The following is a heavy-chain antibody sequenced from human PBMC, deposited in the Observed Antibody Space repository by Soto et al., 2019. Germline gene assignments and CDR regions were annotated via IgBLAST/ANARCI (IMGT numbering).Heavy chain of an antibody. V-gene: IGHV5-51*01. J-gene: IGHJ3*02. CDR2: IYPGDSET. D-gene: IGHD6-13*01. CDR3: ARQRIEAVFDAFDS. Sequence: PGECLKISCKGSGYSFTTYRIGWIRQMPGKGLEWMGIIYPGDSETRYSPSFQGQVTISADKSNTTAYLQWSGLKASDTSMYYCARQRIEAVFDAFDSWGQGTMVTVSS. CDR1: GYSFTTYR.